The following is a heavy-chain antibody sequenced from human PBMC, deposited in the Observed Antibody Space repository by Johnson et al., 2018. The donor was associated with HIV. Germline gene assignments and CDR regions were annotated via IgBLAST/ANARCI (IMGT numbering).Heavy chain of an antibody. CDR3: ARGRSLRSVAGDDAFDI. D-gene: IGHD6-19*01. Sequence: VQLVESGGGVVQPARSLRLSCAASGFTFNSYAMHWVRQAPGKGLEWVTLISYDGSNTYYADSVKGRFTISRDNSKNTLYLQMSSLRPEDTALYYCARGRSLRSVAGDDAFDIWGQGTMVTVSS. CDR2: ISYDGSNT. V-gene: IGHV3-30*04. CDR1: GFTFNSYA. J-gene: IGHJ3*02.